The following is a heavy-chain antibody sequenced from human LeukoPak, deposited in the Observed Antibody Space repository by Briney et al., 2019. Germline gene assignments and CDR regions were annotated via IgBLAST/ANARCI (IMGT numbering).Heavy chain of an antibody. CDR2: IYYSGST. D-gene: IGHD6-19*01. J-gene: IGHJ4*02. CDR3: ARLSSGWYFDY. Sequence: LRLSCAASGFTFSDYYMSWIRQPPGKGLEWIGYIYYSGSTNYNPSLKSRVTISVDTSKNQFSLKLSSVTAADTAVYYCARLSSGWYFDYWGQGTLVTVSS. CDR1: GFTFSDYY. V-gene: IGHV4-59*08.